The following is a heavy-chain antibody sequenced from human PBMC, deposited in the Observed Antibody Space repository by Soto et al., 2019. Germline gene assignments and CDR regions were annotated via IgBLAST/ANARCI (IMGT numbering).Heavy chain of an antibody. CDR1: GGSISSGDYY. J-gene: IGHJ5*02. Sequence: SETLSLTCTVFGGSISSGDYYWSWLRQPPGKGLEWIGYIYHSGSTYYNPSLKSRVTISVNTSKNQFSLKLSSVTAADTAVYYCARERPDGARLDPWGQGTLVTVSS. CDR3: ARERPDGARLDP. V-gene: IGHV4-30-4*01. D-gene: IGHD6-6*01. CDR2: IYHSGST.